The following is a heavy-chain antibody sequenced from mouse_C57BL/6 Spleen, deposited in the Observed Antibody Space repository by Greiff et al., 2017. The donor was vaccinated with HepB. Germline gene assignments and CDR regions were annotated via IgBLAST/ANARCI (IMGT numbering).Heavy chain of an antibody. D-gene: IGHD1-1*01. V-gene: IGHV1-55*01. CDR3: ASEAFDYYGSRYFDY. J-gene: IGHJ2*01. CDR1: GYTFTSYW. CDR2: IYPGSGST. Sequence: QVQLQQPGAELVKPGASVKMSCKASGYTFTSYWITWVKQRPGQGLEWIGDIYPGSGSTNYNEKFKSKATLTVDTSSSTAYMQLSSLTSEDSAVYYCASEAFDYYGSRYFDYWGQGTTLTVSS.